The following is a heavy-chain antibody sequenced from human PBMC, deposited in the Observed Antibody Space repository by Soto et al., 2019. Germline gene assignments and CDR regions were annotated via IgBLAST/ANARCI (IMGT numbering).Heavy chain of an antibody. V-gene: IGHV2-5*02. J-gene: IGHJ3*02. D-gene: IGHD3-22*01. CDR1: GFSLSTSGVG. CDR3: AHRKYYYVSSGYYELGAFAI. CDR2: IYWDDDK. Sequence: QITLKESGPTLVQPTQTLTLTCTFSGFSLSTSGVGVGWIRQPPGKALEWLALIYWDDDKRYSPSLKSSLTITKDTSKNQVVLTMTSMDPVDTATYYFAHRKYYYVSSGYYELGAFAIWGHETMVTVSS.